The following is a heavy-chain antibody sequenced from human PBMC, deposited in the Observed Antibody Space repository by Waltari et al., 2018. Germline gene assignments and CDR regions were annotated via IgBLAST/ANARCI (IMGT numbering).Heavy chain of an antibody. CDR2: IYYTGST. Sequence: QVQLQESGPSLLKPSETLSLICTVSGGSISGFYWSWVRPPPGKGLDWIGYIYYTGSTNFNPSLKSRVTMSVDTSKNQFSLKLGSVTAADTAFYGCARGGGGDWEWFDPWGQGTLVTVSS. CDR1: GGSISGFY. V-gene: IGHV4-59*01. J-gene: IGHJ5*02. D-gene: IGHD2-21*02. CDR3: ARGGGGDWEWFDP.